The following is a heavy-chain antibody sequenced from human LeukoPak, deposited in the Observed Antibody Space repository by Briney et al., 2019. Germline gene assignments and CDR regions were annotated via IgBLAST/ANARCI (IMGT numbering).Heavy chain of an antibody. Sequence: GGSLRLSCAASGFTFSSYSMNWVRQAPGKGLEWVSSISSSSSYIYYADSVKGRFTISRDNAKNSLYLQMNSLRAEDTAVYYCARVLRFLELGYYDMDVWGQGTTVTVSS. D-gene: IGHD3-3*01. J-gene: IGHJ6*02. CDR1: GFTFSSYS. V-gene: IGHV3-21*01. CDR2: ISSSSSYI. CDR3: ARVLRFLELGYYDMDV.